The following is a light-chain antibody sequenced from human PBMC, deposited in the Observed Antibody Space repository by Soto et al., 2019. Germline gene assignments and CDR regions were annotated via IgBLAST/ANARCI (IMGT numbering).Light chain of an antibody. CDR3: QQYQNWPLIT. CDR2: GAS. V-gene: IGKV3-15*01. CDR1: QGVGY. J-gene: IGKJ5*01. Sequence: EIVMTQSPGTLSLSPGERATLSCRASQGVGYLAWYQQKTGQAPRLLIYGASTRATGIPARFSGSGSGTEFTLTISSLQSEDFALYYCQQYQNWPLITFGQGTRLEIK.